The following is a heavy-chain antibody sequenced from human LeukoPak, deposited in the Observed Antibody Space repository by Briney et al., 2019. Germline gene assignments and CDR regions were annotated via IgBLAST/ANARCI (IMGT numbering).Heavy chain of an antibody. D-gene: IGHD4-17*01. V-gene: IGHV1-18*04. CDR3: ARRWTTMTDDYFDY. CDR1: GYTFTSYN. J-gene: IGHJ4*02. CDR2: ISPYNDNT. Sequence: ASVKVSCKASGYTFTSYNIGWVRQAAGQGLEWVGWISPYNDNTNYARRLQGRVTMTTDTSTSTAYMELRSLRSDDTAVFYCARRWTTMTDDYFDYWGQGTLVTVSS.